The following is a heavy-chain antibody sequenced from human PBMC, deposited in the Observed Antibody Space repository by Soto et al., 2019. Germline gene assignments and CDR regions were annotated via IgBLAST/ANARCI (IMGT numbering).Heavy chain of an antibody. V-gene: IGHV3-23*01. CDR2: ISGSGGST. CDR3: AKQKTPYVVPVSALLVYGTSVPVSAVQ. Sequence: WKWLEWVSAISGSGGSTYYADSVKGRFTISRDNSKNTLYLQMNSLRAEVSFLFFCAKQKTPYVVPVSALLVYGTSVPVSAVQ. D-gene: IGHD3-10*02. J-gene: IGHJ1*01.